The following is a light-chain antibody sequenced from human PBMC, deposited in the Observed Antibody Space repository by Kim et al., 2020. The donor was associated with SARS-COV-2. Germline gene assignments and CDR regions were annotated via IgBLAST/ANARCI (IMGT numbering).Light chain of an antibody. J-gene: IGKJ4*01. CDR1: QGISTY. CDR2: AAS. V-gene: IGKV1-9*01. CDR3: QQFISYPLT. Sequence: IQLTQSPSSLSASVGDRVTITCRASQGISTYLAWYQQKPGKAPKLLIYAASTLQSGVPSRFSGSGYGTDFTLTISSLQPEDFATYYCQQFISYPLTFGGGTKVDIK.